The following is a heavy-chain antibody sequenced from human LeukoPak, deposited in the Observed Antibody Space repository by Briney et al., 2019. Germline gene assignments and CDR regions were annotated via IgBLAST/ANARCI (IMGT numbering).Heavy chain of an antibody. CDR1: GGSINTYY. V-gene: IGHV4-59*01. CDR2: VYESGSG. CDR3: ARSTRRYCGSASCFVYFFDQ. D-gene: IGHD2-2*01. J-gene: IGHJ4*02. Sequence: PSQTLSLTCTVSGGSINTYYWSWIRQPPGKRLEWLGYVYESGSGGYSPSLKSRVTISLDTPKKQFSLKVDSVTAADTAVYYCARSTRRYCGSASCFVYFFDQWGQGLLVTVSS.